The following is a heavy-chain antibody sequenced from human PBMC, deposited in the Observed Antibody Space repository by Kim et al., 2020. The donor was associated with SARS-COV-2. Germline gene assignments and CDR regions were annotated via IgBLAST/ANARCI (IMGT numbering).Heavy chain of an antibody. Sequence: GGSLRLSCAASGFTFSSHSMGWVRQAPGEGLQWVSTISGSGSNTHFADSVKGRFTISRDNSKNMLYLQMNNLRAEDTAIYYCAKGDPVLRETDYWGQGTLITVSS. CDR3: AKGDPVLRETDY. J-gene: IGHJ4*02. V-gene: IGHV3-23*01. D-gene: IGHD2-21*01. CDR1: GFTFSSHS. CDR2: ISGSGSNT.